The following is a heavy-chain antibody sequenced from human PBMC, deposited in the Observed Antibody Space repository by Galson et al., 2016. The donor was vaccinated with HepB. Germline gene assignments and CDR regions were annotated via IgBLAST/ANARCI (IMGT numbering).Heavy chain of an antibody. CDR3: ARPNGYYYVAPFDS. D-gene: IGHD3-22*01. Sequence: SLRLSCAASGFTLTNYWMSWVRQAPGKGLEWVANIKQDRSEKYYLDSVKGRFTISRDNAKNTLFLEMHSLRAEDTAMYYCARPNGYYYVAPFDSWGQGTLVTVSS. CDR2: IKQDRSEK. J-gene: IGHJ4*02. CDR1: GFTLTNYW. V-gene: IGHV3-7*01.